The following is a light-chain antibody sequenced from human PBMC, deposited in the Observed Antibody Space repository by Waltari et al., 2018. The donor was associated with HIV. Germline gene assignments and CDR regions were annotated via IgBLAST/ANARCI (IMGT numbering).Light chain of an antibody. CDR3: QSTDHDGTWV. V-gene: IGLV3-25*03. CDR2: KDS. CDR1: ALPKNY. Sequence: SYELTQTPSVSVSPGQTARISCSRGALPKNYSSWYGQKPGQAPVLIIYKDSERPSGIPERIAGSRAGTGVTLTISDVQAEDEGDYYCQSTDHDGTWVFGGGTKLTVL. J-gene: IGLJ3*02.